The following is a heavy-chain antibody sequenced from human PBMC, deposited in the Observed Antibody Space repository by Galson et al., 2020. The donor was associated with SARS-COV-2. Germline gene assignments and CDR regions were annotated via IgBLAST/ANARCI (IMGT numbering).Heavy chain of an antibody. D-gene: IGHD4-17*01. J-gene: IGHJ4*02. CDR1: EFTLSASV. CDR2: LSSDGKHR. V-gene: IGHV3-30*16. Sequence: GGSLRLSCAASEFTLSASVMHWVRQAPGKGLEWVAVLSSDGKHRYYVDSVQGRFTISKDSSENTLYLQMNSLRPEDTAVYFCAREHPLTVTFDSWGQGTLVTVS. CDR3: AREHPLTVTFDS.